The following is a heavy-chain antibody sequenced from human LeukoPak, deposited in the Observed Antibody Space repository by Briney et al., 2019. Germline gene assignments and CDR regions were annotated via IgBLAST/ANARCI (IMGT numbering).Heavy chain of an antibody. CDR1: GGSISSGSYY. CDR2: IYTSGSI. D-gene: IGHD2-15*01. Sequence: SQTLSLTCTVSGGSISSGSYYWSWIRQPAGKGLEWIGRIYTSGSINYNPSLKSRVTISVDTSKNQFSLKLSSVTAADTAVYYCARAPGVVAATGYYYYGMDVWGQGTTVTVSS. J-gene: IGHJ6*02. CDR3: ARAPGVVAATGYYYYGMDV. V-gene: IGHV4-61*02.